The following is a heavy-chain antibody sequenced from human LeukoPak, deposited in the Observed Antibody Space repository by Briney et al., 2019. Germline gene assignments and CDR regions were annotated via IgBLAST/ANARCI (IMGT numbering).Heavy chain of an antibody. D-gene: IGHD3-10*01. CDR1: GFTFSSYA. Sequence: PGGSLRLSCAASGFTFSSYAMSWVRQAPGKGLEWVSAISGSGGSTYYADSVKGRFTISRDNAKNSLFLQINSLRAEDTAVYYCARARGSYSLDYWGQGTLVTVSS. V-gene: IGHV3-23*01. CDR2: ISGSGGST. CDR3: ARARGSYSLDY. J-gene: IGHJ4*02.